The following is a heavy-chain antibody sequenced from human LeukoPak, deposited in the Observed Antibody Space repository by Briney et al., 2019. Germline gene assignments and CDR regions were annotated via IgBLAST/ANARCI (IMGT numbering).Heavy chain of an antibody. CDR3: ARDDALHHYGMDV. CDR1: GFTFSSYS. V-gene: IGHV3-48*02. CDR2: ISSSSSTI. Sequence: GGSLRLSCAASGFTFSSYSMNWVRQAPGKGLEWVSYISSSSSTIYYADSVKGRFTISRDNAKNSLYLQTNSLRDEDTAVYYCARDDALHHYGMDVWAKGPRSPSP. J-gene: IGHJ6*02. D-gene: IGHD4-11*01.